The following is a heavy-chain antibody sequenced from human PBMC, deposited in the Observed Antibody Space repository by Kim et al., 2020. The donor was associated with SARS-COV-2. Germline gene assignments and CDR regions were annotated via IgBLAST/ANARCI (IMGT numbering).Heavy chain of an antibody. V-gene: IGHV4-4*07. D-gene: IGHD3-10*01. J-gene: IGHJ4*02. CDR3: ARERYYYGSGRSYFDY. Sequence: SETLSLTCTVSGGSISSYYWSWIRQPAGKGLEWIGRIYTSGSTNYNPSLKSRVTMSVDTSKNQFSLKLSSVTAADTAVYYCARERYYYGSGRSYFDYWGQGTLVTVSS. CDR2: IYTSGST. CDR1: GGSISSYY.